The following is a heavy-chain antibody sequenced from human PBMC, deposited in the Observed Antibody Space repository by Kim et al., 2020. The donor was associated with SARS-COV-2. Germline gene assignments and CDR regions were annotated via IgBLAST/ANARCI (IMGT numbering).Heavy chain of an antibody. CDR2: IDPSDSYT. D-gene: IGHD5-12*01. J-gene: IGHJ4*01. V-gene: IGHV5-10-1*01. CDR1: GYSFTSYW. Sequence: GESLKISCKGSGYSFTSYWISWVRQMPGKGLEWMGRIDPSDSYTNYSPSFQGHVTISADKSISTAYLQWSSLKASDTAMYYCARMEVYYSGYDRSFSFDYWGQGTLVTVSS. CDR3: ARMEVYYSGYDRSFSFDY.